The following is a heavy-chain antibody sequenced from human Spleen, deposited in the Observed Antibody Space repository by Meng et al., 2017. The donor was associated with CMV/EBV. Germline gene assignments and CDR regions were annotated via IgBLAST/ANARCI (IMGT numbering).Heavy chain of an antibody. D-gene: IGHD3-22*01. Sequence: GESLKISCAASGFTFSSYDMHWVRQATGKGLEWVSAIGTAGDTYYPGSVKGRFTISRENAKNSLYLQMNSLRAEDTALYYCAKDARCNGYNCSLYYYYGLDVWGQGTTVTVSS. CDR3: AKDARCNGYNCSLYYYYGLDV. J-gene: IGHJ6*02. CDR1: GFTFSSYD. V-gene: IGHV3-13*01. CDR2: IGTAGDT.